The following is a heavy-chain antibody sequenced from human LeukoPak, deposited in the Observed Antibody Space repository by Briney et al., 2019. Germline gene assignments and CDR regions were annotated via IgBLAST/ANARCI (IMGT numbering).Heavy chain of an antibody. CDR1: GFTFTSYA. Sequence: GGSLRLSCAASGFTFTSYAMHWVRQAPGKGLEWVAVISYDGSNKYYADSVKGRFTIPRDNSKNTLYLQMNSLRAEDTAVYYCARAGSKYYYDSSGYYSGGFQHWGQGTLVTVSS. CDR2: ISYDGSNK. V-gene: IGHV3-30*04. CDR3: ARAGSKYYYDSSGYYSGGFQH. D-gene: IGHD3-22*01. J-gene: IGHJ1*01.